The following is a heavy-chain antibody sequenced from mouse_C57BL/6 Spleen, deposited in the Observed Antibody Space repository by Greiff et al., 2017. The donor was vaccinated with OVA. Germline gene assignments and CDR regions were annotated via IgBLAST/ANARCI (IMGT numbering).Heavy chain of an antibody. V-gene: IGHV1-62-3*01. Sequence: VQLQQPGAELVKPGASVKLSSKASGYTFTSYWMHWVKQRPGRGLEWIGRIDPNSGGTKYNEKFKSKATLTVDKPSSTAYIQLSILISENSAVYDCARGVCTTVVADWYFYVGGTGTTVTVSS. J-gene: IGHJ1*03. D-gene: IGHD1-1*01. CDR2: IDPNSGGT. CDR3: ARGVCTTVVADWYFYV. CDR1: GYTFTSYW.